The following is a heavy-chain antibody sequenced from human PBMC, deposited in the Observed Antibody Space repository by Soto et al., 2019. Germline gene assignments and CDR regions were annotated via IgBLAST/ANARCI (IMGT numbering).Heavy chain of an antibody. Sequence: RPSVKGSCNASGSTYTSDYMHWVRQAHGQGLEWMGIINPSGGSTSYAQKFQGRVTMTRDTSTSTVYMELSSLRSEDTAVYYCARDHVDNEDLAPKYGMDVWGQGTTVNVSS. J-gene: IGHJ6*02. V-gene: IGHV1-46*01. CDR2: INPSGGST. CDR3: ARDHVDNEDLAPKYGMDV. CDR1: GSTYTSDY. D-gene: IGHD2-15*01.